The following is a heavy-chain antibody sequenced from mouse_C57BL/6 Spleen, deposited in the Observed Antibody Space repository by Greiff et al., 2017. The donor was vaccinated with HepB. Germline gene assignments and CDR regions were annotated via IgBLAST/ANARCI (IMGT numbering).Heavy chain of an antibody. Sequence: QVQLQQPGAELVMPGASVKLSCKASGYTFTSYWMHWVKQRPGQGLEWIGEIDPSDSYTNYNKKFKGKSTLTVDKSSSTAYMQLSSLTSEDSAVYYCARVGSGYFDYWGQGTTLTVSS. J-gene: IGHJ2*01. V-gene: IGHV1-69*01. CDR2: IDPSDSYT. CDR1: GYTFTSYW. D-gene: IGHD3-2*02. CDR3: ARVGSGYFDY.